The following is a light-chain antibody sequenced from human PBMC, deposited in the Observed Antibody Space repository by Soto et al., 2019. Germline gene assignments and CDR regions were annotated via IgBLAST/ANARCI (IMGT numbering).Light chain of an antibody. J-gene: IGLJ3*02. V-gene: IGLV2-14*03. Sequence: QSALTQPASVSGSPGQSITISCTGTSSDIGAYNYVSWYQQHPGKAPKLLIYDVSHRPSGVSYRFSGSKSGNTASLTISGLQAEDEADYYCTSYISSITLVFGGGTKVTVL. CDR3: TSYISSITLV. CDR1: SSDIGAYNY. CDR2: DVS.